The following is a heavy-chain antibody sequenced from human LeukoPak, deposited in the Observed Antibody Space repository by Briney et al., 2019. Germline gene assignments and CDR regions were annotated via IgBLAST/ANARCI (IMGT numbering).Heavy chain of an antibody. CDR1: GFTFSSYW. V-gene: IGHV3-74*01. CDR2: INSDGSST. D-gene: IGHD3-10*01. CDR3: VRGARVSGTDSDY. Sequence: GGSLTLSCAASGFTFSSYWMHWVRQAPGKGVVWVSRINSDGSSTNYADSVKGRFTISRDNDKKTLHLQMNSLRGEDTAVYYCVRGARVSGTDSDYWGQGTLVTVSS. J-gene: IGHJ4*02.